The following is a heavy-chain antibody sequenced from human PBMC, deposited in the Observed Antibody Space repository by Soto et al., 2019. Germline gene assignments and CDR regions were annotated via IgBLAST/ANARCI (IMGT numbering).Heavy chain of an antibody. D-gene: IGHD3-3*01. V-gene: IGHV1-69*12. Sequence: QVQLVQSGAEVKKPGSSVKVSCKASGGTFSSYAISWVRQAPGQGLEWMGGIIPIFGTANYAQKFQGRVTITADESTSTAYMELSSLRSEDTAVYYCARGRYYDFWSARLWGPHYYYGMDVWGQGTTVTVSS. J-gene: IGHJ6*02. CDR2: IIPIFGTA. CDR1: GGTFSSYA. CDR3: ARGRYYDFWSARLWGPHYYYGMDV.